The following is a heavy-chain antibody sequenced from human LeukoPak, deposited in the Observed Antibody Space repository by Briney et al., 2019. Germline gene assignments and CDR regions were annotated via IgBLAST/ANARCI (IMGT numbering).Heavy chain of an antibody. V-gene: IGHV4-59*01. CDR2: IYYSGST. D-gene: IGHD3-3*01. CDR3: ASPQTYYDFWSGYSPKANY. Sequence: SETLSLTCTVSGGSISSYYWSWIRQPPGKGLEWIGYIYYSGSTNYNPSLKSRVTISVDTSKNQFSLKLSSVTAADTAVYYCASPQTYYDFWSGYSPKANYWGQGTLVTVSS. J-gene: IGHJ4*02. CDR1: GGSISSYY.